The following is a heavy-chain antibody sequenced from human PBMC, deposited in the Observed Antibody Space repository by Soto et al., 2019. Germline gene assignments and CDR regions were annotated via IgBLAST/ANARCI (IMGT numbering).Heavy chain of an antibody. J-gene: IGHJ4*02. CDR3: ARLSVVVVAANY. CDR2: INHSGST. CDR1: GGSFIGYY. Sequence: SETLSLTCAVYGGSFIGYYWSWIRQPPGKGLEWIGEINHSGSTNYNPSLKSRVTISVDTSKNQFSLKLSSVTAADTAVYYCARLSVVVVAANYWGQGTLVTVSS. D-gene: IGHD2-15*01. V-gene: IGHV4-34*01.